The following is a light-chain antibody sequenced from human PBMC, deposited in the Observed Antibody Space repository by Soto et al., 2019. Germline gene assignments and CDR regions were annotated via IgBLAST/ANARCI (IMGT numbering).Light chain of an antibody. CDR1: QSINNYF. CDR2: RAS. V-gene: IGKV3-20*01. Sequence: EIVLTQSPGTLSLSPGETATLSCRASQSINNYFLAWHQQRPGQAPRLLIFRASQRASGIPDRFRGSGSGTDFTPTITGLEPEDFAVYYCQQYTNAPRTFGQGTKVEIK. J-gene: IGKJ1*01. CDR3: QQYTNAPRT.